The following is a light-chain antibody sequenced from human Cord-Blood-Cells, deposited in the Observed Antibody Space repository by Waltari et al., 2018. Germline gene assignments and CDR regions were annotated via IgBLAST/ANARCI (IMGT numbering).Light chain of an antibody. Sequence: IVLPQSPPTLSVSPGESATLSCRASQSGSSNLAWYQQKPGQAPRLLIYGASTRATGIPARFSGSGSGTEFTLTISSLQSEDFAVYYCQQYNNWPPLTFGGGTKVEIK. CDR2: GAS. CDR3: QQYNNWPPLT. J-gene: IGKJ4*01. V-gene: IGKV3-15*01. CDR1: QSGSSN.